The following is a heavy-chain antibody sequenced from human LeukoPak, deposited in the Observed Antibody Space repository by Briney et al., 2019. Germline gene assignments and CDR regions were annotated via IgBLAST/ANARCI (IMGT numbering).Heavy chain of an antibody. Sequence: GGSLRLSCATSGFTFSNAWMNWVRQAPGKGLEWVGRIRSNSDGGTIDYAAPVKGRFTLSRDDSKTTLYLQMNSLQTEDTAVYYCATDFYNSTWGQGTLVTVSS. CDR3: ATDFYNST. J-gene: IGHJ5*02. V-gene: IGHV3-15*07. CDR2: IRSNSDGGTI. CDR1: GFTFSNAW. D-gene: IGHD3-22*01.